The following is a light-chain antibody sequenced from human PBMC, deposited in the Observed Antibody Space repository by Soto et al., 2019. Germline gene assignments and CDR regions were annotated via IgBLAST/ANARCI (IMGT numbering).Light chain of an antibody. V-gene: IGLV2-8*01. CDR3: SSYGGYNNVV. J-gene: IGLJ1*01. Sequence: QSPLTQPPSASGSPGQSVTRSCTGTSSDVGGYNYVSWFQQHPGKAPKLIIHEVNQRPSGVPDRFSGSKSGNTASLTVSGLQAEDEGTYYCSSYGGYNNVVFGTGTKVTVL. CDR2: EVN. CDR1: SSDVGGYNY.